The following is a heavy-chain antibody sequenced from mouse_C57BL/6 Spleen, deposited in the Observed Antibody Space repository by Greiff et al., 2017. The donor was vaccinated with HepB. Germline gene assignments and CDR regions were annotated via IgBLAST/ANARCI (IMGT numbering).Heavy chain of an antibody. CDR1: GYAFTNYL. J-gene: IGHJ3*01. Sequence: QVQLQQSGAELVRPGTSVKVSCKASGYAFTNYLIEWVKQRPGQGLEWIGVINPGSGGTNYNEKFKGKATLTADKSSSTAYMQLSSLTSEDSAVYVCARWGDGAYWGQGTLVTVSA. D-gene: IGHD3-3*01. V-gene: IGHV1-54*01. CDR3: ARWGDGAY. CDR2: INPGSGGT.